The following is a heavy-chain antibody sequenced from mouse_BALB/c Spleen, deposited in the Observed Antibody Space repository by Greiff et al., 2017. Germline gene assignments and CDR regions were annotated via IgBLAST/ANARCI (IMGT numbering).Heavy chain of an antibody. Sequence: VMLVESGPGLVAPSQSLSITCTVSGFSLTSYDISWIRQPPGKGLEWLGVIWTGGGTNYNSAFMSRLSISKDNSKSQVFLKMNSLQTDDTAIYYCVRDRGFAYWGQGTLVTVSA. CDR3: VRDRGFAY. J-gene: IGHJ3*01. V-gene: IGHV2-9-2*01. D-gene: IGHD3-1*01. CDR1: GFSLTSYD. CDR2: IWTGGGT.